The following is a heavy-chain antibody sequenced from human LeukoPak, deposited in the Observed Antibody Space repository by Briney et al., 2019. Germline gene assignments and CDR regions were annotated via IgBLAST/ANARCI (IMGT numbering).Heavy chain of an antibody. CDR2: IRSKANSYAT. D-gene: IGHD3-22*01. CDR1: GFTFSGSA. Sequence: GGSLRLSCAASGFTFSGSAMHWVRQASGKGLEWVGRIRSKANSYATAYAASVKGRFTISRDDSKNTAYLQMNSLKTEDTAVYYCTRLYYYDSSGYSRRDYWGQGTLVTVSS. J-gene: IGHJ4*02. V-gene: IGHV3-73*01. CDR3: TRLYYYDSSGYSRRDY.